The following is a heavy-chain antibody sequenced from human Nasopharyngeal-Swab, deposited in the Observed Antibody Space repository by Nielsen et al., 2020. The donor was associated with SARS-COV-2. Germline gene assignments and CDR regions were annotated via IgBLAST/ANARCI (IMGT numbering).Heavy chain of an antibody. CDR1: GASFSVYD. CDR3: ARYDDYYDSSGYAY. J-gene: IGHJ4*02. CDR2: INHSGST. D-gene: IGHD3-22*01. V-gene: IGHV4-34*01. Sequence: SDTLSLTSAVYGASFSVYDWSWIRQSPGKGLEWIGEINHSGSTKHNPSLKSRVTLSLDTSKNQFSLKLSSVTAADTAVYYCARYDDYYDSSGYAYWGQGTLVTVSS.